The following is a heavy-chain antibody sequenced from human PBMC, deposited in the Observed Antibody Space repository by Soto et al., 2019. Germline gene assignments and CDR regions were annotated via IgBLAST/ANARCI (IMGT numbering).Heavy chain of an antibody. CDR2: IYPGDSDT. Sequence: GESLKISCKGSGYSFTSYWIGWVRQMPGKGLEWMGIIYPGDSDTRYSPSFQGQVTISADKSISTAYLQWYSLKASDTAMYYCARQTAATTYYYYYYGMDGWGQGTTVTVSS. J-gene: IGHJ6*02. V-gene: IGHV5-51*01. CDR1: GYSFTSYW. CDR3: ARQTAATTYYYYYYGMDG. D-gene: IGHD2-15*01.